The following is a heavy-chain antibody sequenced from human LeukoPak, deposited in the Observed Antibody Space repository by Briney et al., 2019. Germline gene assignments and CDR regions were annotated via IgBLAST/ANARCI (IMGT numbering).Heavy chain of an antibody. D-gene: IGHD1/OR15-1a*01. Sequence: GGSLSLSGAASGFTLSIYRTNWVRHISGKGMVWVTHINKDGSKTNYADSGTGRLTISRDKHKHTLYLRINTLRVQDTSVYYCPRGGPNNYDRPNDYWGQGTLVTVSS. CDR1: GFTLSIYR. J-gene: IGHJ4*02. CDR2: INKDGSKT. V-gene: IGHV3-74*01. CDR3: PRGGPNNYDRPNDY.